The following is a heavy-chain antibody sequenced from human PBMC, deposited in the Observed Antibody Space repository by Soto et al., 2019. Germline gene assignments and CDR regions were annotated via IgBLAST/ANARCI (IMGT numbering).Heavy chain of an antibody. J-gene: IGHJ6*02. CDR2: ISYDGSNK. CDR3: ARDFWSGYLTYYYYYGMDV. D-gene: IGHD3-3*01. CDR1: GFTFSSYA. V-gene: IGHV3-30-3*01. Sequence: PGGSLRLSCAASGFTFSSYAMHWVRQAPGKGLEWVAVISYDGSNKYYADSVKGRFTISRDNSKNTLYLQMNSLRAEDTAVYYCARDFWSGYLTYYYYYGMDVWGQGTTVTVSS.